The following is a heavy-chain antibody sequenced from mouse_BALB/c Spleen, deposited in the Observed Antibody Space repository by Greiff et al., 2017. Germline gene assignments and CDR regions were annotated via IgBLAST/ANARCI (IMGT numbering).Heavy chain of an antibody. CDR1: GYTFTSYV. CDR2: INPYNDGT. D-gene: IGHD2-1*01. J-gene: IGHJ3*01. V-gene: IGHV1-14*01. CDR3: ARKSAKGNYQAWFAY. Sequence: EVQLQQSGPELVKPGASVKMSCKASGYTFTSYVMHWVKQKPGQGLEWIGYINPYNDGTKYNEKFKGKATLTSDKSSSTAYMELSSLTSEDSAVYYCARKSAKGNYQAWFAYWGQGTLVTVSA.